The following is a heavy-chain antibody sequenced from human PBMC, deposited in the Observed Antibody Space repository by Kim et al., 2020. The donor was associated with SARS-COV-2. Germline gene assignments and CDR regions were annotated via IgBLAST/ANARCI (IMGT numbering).Heavy chain of an antibody. Sequence: GGSLRLSCAASGFTFDDYAMHWVRQAPGKGLEWVSGISWNSGSIGYADSVKGRFTISRDNAKNSLYLQMNSLRAEDTALYYCAKDRGIVVVPAAKRGGMDVWGQGTTVTVSS. V-gene: IGHV3-9*01. CDR3: AKDRGIVVVPAAKRGGMDV. CDR1: GFTFDDYA. CDR2: ISWNSGSI. D-gene: IGHD2-2*01. J-gene: IGHJ6*02.